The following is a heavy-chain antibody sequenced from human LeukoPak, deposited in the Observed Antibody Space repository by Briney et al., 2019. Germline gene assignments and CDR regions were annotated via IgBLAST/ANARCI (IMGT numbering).Heavy chain of an antibody. J-gene: IGHJ5*02. Sequence: SETLSLTCAVYGGSFSGYFWSWLRQPPGKGLEWIGEINHSGSTNYNPSLKSRVTISVDTSKNQFSLKLSSVTAADTAVYYCARGGYCSSTSCYSSLGFDPWGQGTLVTVSS. V-gene: IGHV4-34*01. CDR3: ARGGYCSSTSCYSSLGFDP. CDR2: INHSGST. CDR1: GGSFSGYF. D-gene: IGHD2-2*01.